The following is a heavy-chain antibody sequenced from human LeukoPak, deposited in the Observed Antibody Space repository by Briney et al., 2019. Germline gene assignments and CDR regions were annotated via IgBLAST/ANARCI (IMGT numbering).Heavy chain of an antibody. D-gene: IGHD3-22*01. V-gene: IGHV3-74*01. CDR1: GFTFSSYW. CDR3: ARDRGGSSGYYYYYYMTS. J-gene: IGHJ6*03. Sequence: PGGSLRLSCAASGFTFSSYWMHWVRQAPGKGLVWVSRINSDGSSTSYADSVKGRFTISRDNAKNTLYLQMNSLRAEDTAVYYCARDRGGSSGYYYYYYMTSGAKGPRSPSP. CDR2: INSDGSST.